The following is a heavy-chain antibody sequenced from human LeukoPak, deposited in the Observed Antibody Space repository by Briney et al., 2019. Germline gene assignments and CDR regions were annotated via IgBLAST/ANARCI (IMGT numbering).Heavy chain of an antibody. CDR1: GFIFSGSA. J-gene: IGHJ4*02. CDR2: IRSSSSYI. D-gene: IGHD5-24*01. CDR3: ARDFGDGYNAKPTPPPD. V-gene: IGHV3-21*01. Sequence: PGGSLRLSCAASGFIFSGSAMHWVRQAPGKGLEWVSSIRSSSSYIYYADSVKGRFTISRDNAKNSLYLQMNSLRAEDTAVYYCARDFGDGYNAKPTPPPDWGQGTLVTVSS.